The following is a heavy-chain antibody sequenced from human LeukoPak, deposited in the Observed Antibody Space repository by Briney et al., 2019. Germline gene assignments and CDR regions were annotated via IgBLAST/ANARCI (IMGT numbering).Heavy chain of an antibody. Sequence: PGGSLPLSCEASGFFLSTYWMAWVRQAPGKGLEWVASIKHDAIEEHYADSVKGRFTVSRDNGRNSLYLEMKSLRVEDTAVYYCSREFEPWGQGTLVIVSS. V-gene: IGHV3-7*01. CDR3: SREFEP. CDR1: GFFLSTYW. CDR2: IKHDAIEE. J-gene: IGHJ5*02.